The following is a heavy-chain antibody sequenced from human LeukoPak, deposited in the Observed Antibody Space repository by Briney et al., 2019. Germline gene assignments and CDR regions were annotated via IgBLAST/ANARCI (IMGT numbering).Heavy chain of an antibody. CDR3: AKDKGAVTGTFDY. CDR1: GFTFSTYA. V-gene: IGHV3-23*01. J-gene: IGHJ4*02. Sequence: TGGSLRLSCAASGFTFSTYAMSWVRQAPGKGLEWVSGLTGGGGGTSYADSVKCRFTISRDNSKNKLYLQMNSLRAEDTAVYYCAKDKGAVTGTFDYWGQGTLVTVS. CDR2: LTGGGGGT. D-gene: IGHD1-14*01.